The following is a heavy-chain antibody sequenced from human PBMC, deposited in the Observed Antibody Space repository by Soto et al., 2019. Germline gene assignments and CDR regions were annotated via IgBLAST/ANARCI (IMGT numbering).Heavy chain of an antibody. D-gene: IGHD6-13*01. V-gene: IGHV3-30-3*01. J-gene: IGHJ4*02. CDR2: ISYDGSNK. CDR1: GFTFSSYA. Sequence: QVQLVESGGGVVQPGRSLRLSCAASGFTFSSYAMHWVRQAPGKGLEWVAGISYDGSNKYYADSVNGRFTISRDNSKNTLYLQMNSLRAEDTAVYYCARAQDRRSWSYFDYWGPGTLVTVSS. CDR3: ARAQDRRSWSYFDY.